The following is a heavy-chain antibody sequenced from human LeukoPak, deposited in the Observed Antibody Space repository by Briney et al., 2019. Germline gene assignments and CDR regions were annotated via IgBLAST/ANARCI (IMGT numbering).Heavy chain of an antibody. J-gene: IGHJ6*03. CDR3: ARDGSSTNCYYYYYMDV. CDR1: GYTFTSYG. V-gene: IGHV1-18*01. Sequence: ASVKVSCKASGYTFTSYGISWVRQAPGQGLEWMGWISAYNGNTNYAQKLQGRVTMTTDTSTSTAYMELRSLRSDDTAVYYCARDGSSTNCYYYYYMDVWGKGTTVTVSS. D-gene: IGHD6-6*01. CDR2: ISAYNGNT.